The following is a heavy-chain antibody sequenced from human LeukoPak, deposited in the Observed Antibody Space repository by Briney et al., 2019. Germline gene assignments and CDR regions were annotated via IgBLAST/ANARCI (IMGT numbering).Heavy chain of an antibody. J-gene: IGHJ6*03. D-gene: IGHD5-18*01. CDR1: GGSISSYY. CDR3: ARERGRSYGSVPYYYYMDV. V-gene: IGHV4-59*01. Sequence: SETLSLTCTVSGGSISSYYWSWIRQPPGKGLEWIGYIYYSGSTNYNPSLKSRVTISVDTSRNQFSLKLSSVTAADTAVYYCARERGRSYGSVPYYYYMDVWGKGTTVTVSS. CDR2: IYYSGST.